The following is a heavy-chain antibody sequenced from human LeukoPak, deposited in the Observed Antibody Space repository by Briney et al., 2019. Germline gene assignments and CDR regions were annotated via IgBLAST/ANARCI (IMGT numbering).Heavy chain of an antibody. Sequence: ASVKVSCKASGYTFTSYDINWVRQATGQGLEWMGWMNPNSGNTGYAQKFQGRVTTTRNTSISTAYMELSSLRSGDTAVYYCARGWASGSYRKSGFDYWGQGTLVTVSS. CDR2: MNPNSGNT. V-gene: IGHV1-8*01. D-gene: IGHD3-10*01. CDR3: ARGWASGSYRKSGFDY. J-gene: IGHJ4*02. CDR1: GYTFTSYD.